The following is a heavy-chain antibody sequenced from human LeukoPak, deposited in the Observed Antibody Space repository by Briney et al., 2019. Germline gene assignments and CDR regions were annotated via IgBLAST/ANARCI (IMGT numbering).Heavy chain of an antibody. V-gene: IGHV4-59*08. CDR2: IYYSGST. CDR3: ARLHIERYYYYGMDV. Sequence: SETLSLTCTVSGGSISSYYWSWIQQPPGKGLEWIGYIYYSGSTNYNPSLKSRVTISVDTSKNQFSLKLSSVTAADTAVYYCARLHIERYYYYGMDVWGQGTTVTVSS. J-gene: IGHJ6*02. D-gene: IGHD5-24*01. CDR1: GGSISSYY.